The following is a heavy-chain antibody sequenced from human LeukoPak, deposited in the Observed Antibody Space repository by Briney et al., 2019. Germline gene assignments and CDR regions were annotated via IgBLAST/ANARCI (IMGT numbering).Heavy chain of an antibody. D-gene: IGHD5-12*01. CDR1: GFTFNTYW. V-gene: IGHV3-7*01. J-gene: IGHJ4*02. CDR3: AAWTDRGYSY. Sequence: GGSLRLSCAASGFTFNTYWMTWVRQAPGKGLEWVANINPDGDGMRFVDSVKGRFTMSRDNARSSLHLQMNSLRVEDTAFYYCAAWTDRGYSYWGQGVLVTVSS. CDR2: INPDGDGM.